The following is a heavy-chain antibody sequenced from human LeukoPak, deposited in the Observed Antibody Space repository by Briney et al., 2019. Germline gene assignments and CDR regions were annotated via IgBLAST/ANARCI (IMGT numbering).Heavy chain of an antibody. V-gene: IGHV3-74*01. CDR2: INRDGSST. Sequence: GGSLRLSCAASGFTFSSYWMHWVRQAPGKGLVWVSRINRDGSSTSYADSVQGRFTISRDNAKNTLYLQMNSLRAEDTAVYYCAREYGSSRYFDYWGQGTPVTVSS. J-gene: IGHJ4*02. CDR3: AREYGSSRYFDY. CDR1: GFTFSSYW. D-gene: IGHD2-15*01.